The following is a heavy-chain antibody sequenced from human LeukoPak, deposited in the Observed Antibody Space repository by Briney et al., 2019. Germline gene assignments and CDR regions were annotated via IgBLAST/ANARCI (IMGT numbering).Heavy chain of an antibody. V-gene: IGHV3-7*01. CDR3: ATGQQLGY. J-gene: IGHJ4*02. Sequence: GGSLRLSCVASGLTFSSDWMSWVRQAPGRGLEWVANIKQDGSDKYYVDSVKGRFTISRDNAEKSLYLQMNSLRAEDTAVYYCATGQQLGYWGQGTLVTVSS. CDR2: IKQDGSDK. CDR1: GLTFSSDW. D-gene: IGHD6-13*01.